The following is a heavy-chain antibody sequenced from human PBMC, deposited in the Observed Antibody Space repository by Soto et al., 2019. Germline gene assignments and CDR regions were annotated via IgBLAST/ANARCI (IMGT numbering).Heavy chain of an antibody. CDR1: GGSISSGGYY. Sequence: SETLSLTCTVSGGSISSGGYYWSWIRQHPGKGLEWIGYIYYSGSTYYNPSLKSRVTISVDTSKNQFSLKLSSVTAADTAVYYGARGSFGVVRLYYYMDVWGKGTTVTVSS. CDR3: ARGSFGVVRLYYYMDV. V-gene: IGHV4-31*03. CDR2: IYYSGST. D-gene: IGHD3-3*01. J-gene: IGHJ6*03.